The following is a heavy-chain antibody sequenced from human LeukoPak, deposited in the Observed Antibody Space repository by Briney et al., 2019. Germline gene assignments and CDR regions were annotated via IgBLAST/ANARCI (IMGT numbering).Heavy chain of an antibody. CDR1: GGSFSGYY. D-gene: IGHD5-12*01. Sequence: SETLSLTCAVYGGSFSGYYWSWIRQPPGKGLEWIGEINHSGSTNYNPSLKSRVTISVDTSKNQFSLKLSSVTAADTAVYYCARTRYSGYRSYYYYGMDVWGQGTTVTVSS. J-gene: IGHJ6*02. CDR3: ARTRYSGYRSYYYYGMDV. V-gene: IGHV4-34*01. CDR2: INHSGST.